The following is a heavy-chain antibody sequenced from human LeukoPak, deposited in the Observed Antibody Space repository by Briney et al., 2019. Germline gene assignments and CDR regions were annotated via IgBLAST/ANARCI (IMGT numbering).Heavy chain of an antibody. D-gene: IGHD6-13*01. V-gene: IGHV3-7*01. Sequence: GGSLRLSCVASGFTFSSRDWMTWVRQAPGKGLEWVANIKQDGSEKNYVDSVKGRFTISRDNAKNSLYLQMNSLRAEDTAVYYCAREEYSSSWTDYYYYMDVWGKGTTVTISS. CDR1: GFTFSSRDW. J-gene: IGHJ6*03. CDR3: AREEYSSSWTDYYYYMDV. CDR2: IKQDGSEK.